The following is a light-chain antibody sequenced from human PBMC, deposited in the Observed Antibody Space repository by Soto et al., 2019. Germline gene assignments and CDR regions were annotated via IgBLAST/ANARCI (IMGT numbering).Light chain of an antibody. CDR3: QQRSNWPT. V-gene: IGKV3-15*01. CDR2: GAS. J-gene: IGKJ5*01. CDR1: QSVSSK. Sequence: EIVMTQSPATLSVSPGEGATLSCRASQSVSSKLAWYQQKPGQAPRLLIYGASTRATGIPARFSGSGSGTDFTLTISSLEPEDFAVYYCQQRSNWPTFGQGTRLEIK.